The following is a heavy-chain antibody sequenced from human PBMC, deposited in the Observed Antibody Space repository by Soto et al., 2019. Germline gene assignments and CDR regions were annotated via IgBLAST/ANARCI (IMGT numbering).Heavy chain of an antibody. D-gene: IGHD6-13*01. J-gene: IGHJ5*02. V-gene: IGHV1-8*01. Sequence: GASVKVSCKASGYTFTSYDINWVRQATGQGLEWMGWMNPNSGNTGYAQKFQGRVTMTRNTSISTAYMELSSLRSEDTAVYYCAREWDSSNHGGYWFDPWGQGTLVTVSS. CDR2: MNPNSGNT. CDR1: GYTFTSYD. CDR3: AREWDSSNHGGYWFDP.